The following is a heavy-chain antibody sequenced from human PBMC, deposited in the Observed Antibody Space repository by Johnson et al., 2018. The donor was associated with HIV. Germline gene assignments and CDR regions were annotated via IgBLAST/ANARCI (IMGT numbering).Heavy chain of an antibody. CDR3: ARYSSSSRDTFDI. D-gene: IGHD6-13*01. CDR2: IYSGGST. Sequence: VHLVESGGDLVQPGGSLRLSCAASGFTVSSNYMSWVRQAPGKGLEWVSVIYSGGSTYYADSVKGRFTISRDNSKNTLYLQMNSLRAEDTTVYYCARYSSSSRDTFDIWGQGTMVTVSS. CDR1: GFTVSSNY. J-gene: IGHJ3*02. V-gene: IGHV3-66*01.